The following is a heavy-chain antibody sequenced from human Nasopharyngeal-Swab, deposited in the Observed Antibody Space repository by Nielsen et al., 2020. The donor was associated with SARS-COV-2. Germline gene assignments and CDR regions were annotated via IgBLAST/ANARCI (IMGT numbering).Heavy chain of an antibody. V-gene: IGHV1-18*01. CDR3: ARHGVAEDY. J-gene: IGHJ4*02. Sequence: WVRQAPGQGLEWMGWIGACNGNTNYAQKFQDRVTMTTDTSTSTVYMELRSLRSDDTAVYYCARHGVAEDYWGQGTLVTVSS. CDR2: IGACNGNT. D-gene: IGHD3-3*01.